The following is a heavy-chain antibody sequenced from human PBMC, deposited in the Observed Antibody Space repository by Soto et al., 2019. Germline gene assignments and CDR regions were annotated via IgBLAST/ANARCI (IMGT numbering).Heavy chain of an antibody. CDR1: GYTFTSYG. J-gene: IGHJ5*02. Sequence: VKVSCKASGYTFTSYGISWVRQAPGQGLEWMGWISAYNGNTNYAQKLQGRVTMTTDTSTSTAYMELRSLRSDDTAVYYCVRGVIVGATTYNWFDPWGQGTLVTVSS. CDR3: VRGVIVGATTYNWFDP. V-gene: IGHV1-18*01. D-gene: IGHD1-26*01. CDR2: ISAYNGNT.